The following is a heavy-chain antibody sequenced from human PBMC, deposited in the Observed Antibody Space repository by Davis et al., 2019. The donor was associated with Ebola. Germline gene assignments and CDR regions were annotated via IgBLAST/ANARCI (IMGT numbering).Heavy chain of an antibody. D-gene: IGHD6-13*01. CDR2: ISWNSGSI. V-gene: IGHV3-9*01. CDR3: ARDQQLPPVHYYYGMDV. J-gene: IGHJ6*04. CDR1: GFTFDDYA. Sequence: SLKISCAASGFTFDDYAMHWVRQAPGKGLEWVSGISWNSGSIGYADSVKGRFTISRDNAKNSLYLQMNSLRAEDTAVYYCARDQQLPPVHYYYGMDVWGKGTTVTVSS.